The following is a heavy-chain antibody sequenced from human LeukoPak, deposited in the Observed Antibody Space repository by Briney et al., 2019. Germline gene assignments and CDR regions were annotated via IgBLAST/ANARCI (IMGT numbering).Heavy chain of an antibody. D-gene: IGHD4-11*01. CDR2: INNDGTTT. Sequence: GGSLRLSCAASGFTFSTFWVHWVRQAPGKGLVWVSRINNDGTTTNYADSVKGRFTISRDNAKSTLYLQLNSLRAEDAAVYYCARGNHSSNSYNWLESWGQGTLVTVSS. CDR3: ARGNHSSNSYNWLES. J-gene: IGHJ5*01. V-gene: IGHV3-74*01. CDR1: GFTFSTFW.